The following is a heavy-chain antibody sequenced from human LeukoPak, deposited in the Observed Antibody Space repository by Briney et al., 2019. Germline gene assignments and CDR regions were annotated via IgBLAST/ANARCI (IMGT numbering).Heavy chain of an antibody. CDR1: GYTFTSYD. D-gene: IGHD2-15*01. CDR3: ARVRGNYCSGGSCYLGY. Sequence: ASVKVSCKASGYTFTSYDINWVRQATGQGLEWMGWMNPNSGNTGYAQKFQGRVTMTRNTSISTAYMELSNLRSEDTAVYYCARVRGNYCSGGSCYLGYWGQGTLVTVSS. V-gene: IGHV1-8*01. CDR2: MNPNSGNT. J-gene: IGHJ4*02.